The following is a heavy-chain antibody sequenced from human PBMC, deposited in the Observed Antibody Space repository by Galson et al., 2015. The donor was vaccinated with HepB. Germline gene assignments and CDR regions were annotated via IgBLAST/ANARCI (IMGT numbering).Heavy chain of an antibody. J-gene: IGHJ4*02. CDR2: ISSSSSYI. V-gene: IGHV3-21*01. CDR3: ARVQGNDYGDYDGLGGVLNFDY. Sequence: SLRLSCAASGFTFSSYSMNWVRQAPGKGLEWVSSISSSSSYIYYADSVKGRFTISRDNAKNSLYLQMNSLRAEDTAVYYCARVQGNDYGDYDGLGGVLNFDYWGQGTLVTVSS. D-gene: IGHD4-17*01. CDR1: GFTFSSYS.